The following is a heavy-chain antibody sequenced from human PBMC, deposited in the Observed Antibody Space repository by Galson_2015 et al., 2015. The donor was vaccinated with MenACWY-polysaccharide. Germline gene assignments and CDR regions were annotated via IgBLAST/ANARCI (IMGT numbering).Heavy chain of an antibody. Sequence: SLRLSCAASGFTFNSYAMYWVRQAPGKGLEWVSAISGRGGNTYYADSVKGRFTISRDDSKNTLSLQMNSLRAEDTATYYCAKDKEFHCSRTTCYHSYYYGLDVWGQGTTVTVSS. D-gene: IGHD2-2*01. CDR3: AKDKEFHCSRTTCYHSYYYGLDV. V-gene: IGHV3-23*01. CDR2: ISGRGGNT. J-gene: IGHJ6*02. CDR1: GFTFNSYA.